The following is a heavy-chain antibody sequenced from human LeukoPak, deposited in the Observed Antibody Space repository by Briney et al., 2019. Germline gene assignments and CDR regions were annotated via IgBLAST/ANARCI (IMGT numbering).Heavy chain of an antibody. V-gene: IGHV1-69*04. CDR3: AREYYYDSSGYYFQEDY. CDR1: GGTFSSCA. CDR2: IIPILGIA. J-gene: IGHJ4*02. D-gene: IGHD3-22*01. Sequence: ASVKVSCKASGGTFSSCAISWVRQAPGQGLEWMGRIIPILGIANYAQKFQGRVTITADKSTSTAYMELSSLRSEDTAVYYCAREYYYDSSGYYFQEDYWGQGTLVTVSS.